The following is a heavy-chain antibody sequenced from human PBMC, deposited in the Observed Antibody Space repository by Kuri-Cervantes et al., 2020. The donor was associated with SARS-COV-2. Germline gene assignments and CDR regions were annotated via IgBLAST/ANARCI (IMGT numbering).Heavy chain of an antibody. CDR3: ARHLITGVYYFDQ. CDR1: GYNFTNYW. V-gene: IGHV5-10-1*01. Sequence: GESLKISCMGSGYNFTNYWITWVRQMPGRGLEWMGRIDPIDSDTNYWQSFQGHVTISADKSITTAYLQWSNLKASDTAMYYCARHLITGVYYFDQWGQGTLVTVSS. CDR2: IDPIDSDT. J-gene: IGHJ4*02. D-gene: IGHD7-27*01.